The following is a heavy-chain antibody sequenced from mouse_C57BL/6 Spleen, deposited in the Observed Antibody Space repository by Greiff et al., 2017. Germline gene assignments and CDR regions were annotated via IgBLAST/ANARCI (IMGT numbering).Heavy chain of an antibody. Sequence: VQLKESGAELVRPGASVKLSCTASGFNIKDYYMHWVKQRPEQGLAWIGRIDPEDGDTEYGPKFQGKATMTADTSSNPAYLQLSSLTSEDTAVYYCTYYYGSSYLDYWGQGTTLTVSS. CDR3: TYYYGSSYLDY. CDR1: GFNIKDYY. CDR2: IDPEDGDT. J-gene: IGHJ2*01. D-gene: IGHD1-1*01. V-gene: IGHV14-1*01.